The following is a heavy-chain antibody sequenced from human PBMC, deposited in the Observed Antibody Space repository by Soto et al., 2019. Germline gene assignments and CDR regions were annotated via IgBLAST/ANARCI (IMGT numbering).Heavy chain of an antibody. Sequence: SVKVSCKASGGTFSSYAISWVRQAPGQGLEWMGGISPNNGTTDYAQKFQGRVTITTDTSTSTAYMELRSLRSDDTAVYYCARVQGSGYHNWFDPWGQGTLVTVSS. J-gene: IGHJ5*02. D-gene: IGHD3-22*01. CDR3: ARVQGSGYHNWFDP. CDR1: GGTFSSYA. V-gene: IGHV1-69*05. CDR2: ISPNNGTT.